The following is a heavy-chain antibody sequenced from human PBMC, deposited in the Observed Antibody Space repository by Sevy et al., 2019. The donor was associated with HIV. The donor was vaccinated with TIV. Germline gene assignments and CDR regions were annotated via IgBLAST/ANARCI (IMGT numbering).Heavy chain of an antibody. CDR1: GFTFSSYS. J-gene: IGHJ6*03. D-gene: IGHD2-2*01. V-gene: IGHV3-48*01. Sequence: GGSLRLSCAASGFTFSSYSMNWVRQAPGKGLEWVSYISSSSSTIYYADSVKGRFTISRDNAKNSLYLQMNSLRAEDTAVYYCARESRTSRSYYYYYMDVWGKGTTVTVSS. CDR3: ARESRTSRSYYYYYMDV. CDR2: ISSSSSTI.